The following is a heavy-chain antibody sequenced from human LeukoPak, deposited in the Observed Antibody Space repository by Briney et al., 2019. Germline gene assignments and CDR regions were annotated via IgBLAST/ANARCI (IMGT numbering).Heavy chain of an antibody. V-gene: IGHV3-64*01. J-gene: IGHJ4*02. Sequence: GGSLRLSCAASGFTFSSYAMHWVRQAPGKGLEYVSATSSNGGSTYYANSVKGRFTISRDNSKNTLYLQMGSLRAEDMAVYYCARETDYGGNFVGFDYWGQGTLVTVSS. CDR3: ARETDYGGNFVGFDY. CDR2: TSSNGGST. CDR1: GFTFSSYA. D-gene: IGHD4-23*01.